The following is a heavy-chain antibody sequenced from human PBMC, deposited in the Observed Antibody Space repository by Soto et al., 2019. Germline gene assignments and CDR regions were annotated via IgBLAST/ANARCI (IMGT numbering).Heavy chain of an antibody. CDR2: IIPFFGTA. Sequence: SVKVSCKASEGTFSTFGISWVRQAPGQGLEWMGGIIPFFGTAKYSQKFEDRITITADESTNTVYMDLRSLTSEDTAIYYCARTAPMDAGDKYYYDFWGQGALVTVSS. J-gene: IGHJ4*02. CDR1: EGTFSTFG. D-gene: IGHD3-16*01. CDR3: ARTAPMDAGDKYYYDF. V-gene: IGHV1-69*13.